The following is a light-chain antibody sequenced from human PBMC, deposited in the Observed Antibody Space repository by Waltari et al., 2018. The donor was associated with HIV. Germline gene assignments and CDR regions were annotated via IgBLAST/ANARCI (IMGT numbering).Light chain of an antibody. Sequence: QSALPQPRSVSGSPGQSVTISCTGTSSDVGAYDSVLCYLQHPGKVPKLIIYEVIKRPSGVPDRFSGSKSGNTASLTISGLQTEDEADYFCCSYAGTYTYVLFGGGTKLTVL. CDR3: CSYAGTYTYVL. CDR1: SSDVGAYDS. CDR2: EVI. J-gene: IGLJ3*02. V-gene: IGLV2-11*02.